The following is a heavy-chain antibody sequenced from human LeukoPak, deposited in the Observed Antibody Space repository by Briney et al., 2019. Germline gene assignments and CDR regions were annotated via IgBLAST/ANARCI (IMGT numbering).Heavy chain of an antibody. CDR1: GGSISSSNW. V-gene: IGHV4-4*02. J-gene: IGHJ4*02. CDR3: ARENYDFWSGYYLDY. Sequence: SGTLSLTCAVSGGSISSSNWWTWVRQPPGKGLEWIGEIWHSGSTNYNPSLKSRVTMSVDTSKNQFSLKLSSVTAADTAVYYCARENYDFWSGYYLDYWGQGTLVTVSS. D-gene: IGHD3-3*01. CDR2: IWHSGST.